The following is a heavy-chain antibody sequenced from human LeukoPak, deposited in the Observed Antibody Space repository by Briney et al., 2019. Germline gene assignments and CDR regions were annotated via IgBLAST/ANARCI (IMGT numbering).Heavy chain of an antibody. Sequence: PSETLSLTCTVSGGSISSGGYYWSWIRQHPGKGLEWIGYIYHTGNTYYTPSLKSRVTISVDTSKNQFSLKLSSVTAADTAVYYCASSSIAARLDYWGQGTLVTVSS. CDR3: ASSSIAARLDY. D-gene: IGHD6-6*01. J-gene: IGHJ4*02. CDR1: GGSISSGGYY. V-gene: IGHV4-31*03. CDR2: IYHTGNT.